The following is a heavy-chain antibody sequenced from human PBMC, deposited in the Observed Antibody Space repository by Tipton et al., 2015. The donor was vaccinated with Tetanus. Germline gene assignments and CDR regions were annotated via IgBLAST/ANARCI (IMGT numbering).Heavy chain of an antibody. V-gene: IGHV3-23*01. J-gene: IGHJ4*02. CDR2: LSGRGDET. Sequence: SLRLSCVASGFTFSNYAMSWVRQAPGKGLEWVSALSGRGDETYYAESVKGRFSISRDNSKNMLYLQMSSLRAEDTAIYYCVKESLEVGKGYFDYWGQGTLVTVSS. D-gene: IGHD2-15*01. CDR3: VKESLEVGKGYFDY. CDR1: GFTFSNYA.